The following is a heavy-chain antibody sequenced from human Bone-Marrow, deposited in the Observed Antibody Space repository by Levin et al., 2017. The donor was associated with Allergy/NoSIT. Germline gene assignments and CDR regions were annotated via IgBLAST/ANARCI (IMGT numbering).Heavy chain of an antibody. Sequence: KISCKASGGTFSSYAISWVRQAPGQGLEWMGGIIPIFGTANYAQKFQGRVTITADESTSTAYMELSSLRSEDTAVYYCARGGYSGYDSPYYYYYGMDVWGQGTTVTVSS. CDR3: ARGGYSGYDSPYYYYYGMDV. D-gene: IGHD5-12*01. CDR2: IIPIFGTA. V-gene: IGHV1-69*01. J-gene: IGHJ6*02. CDR1: GGTFSSYA.